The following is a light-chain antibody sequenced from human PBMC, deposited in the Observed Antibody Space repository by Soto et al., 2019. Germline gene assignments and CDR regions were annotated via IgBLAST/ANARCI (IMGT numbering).Light chain of an antibody. CDR1: SIDVGSYNL. CDR2: EGS. J-gene: IGLJ2*01. CDR3: CSYAGSSTSVV. V-gene: IGLV2-23*01. Sequence: QSALTQPASVSGSPGQSITISCTGTSIDVGSYNLVSWYQQHPGKAPKLMIYEGSKRPSGVSNRFSGSKSGNTASLTISGLPAEDEADYYCCSYAGSSTSVVFGGGTKLTVL.